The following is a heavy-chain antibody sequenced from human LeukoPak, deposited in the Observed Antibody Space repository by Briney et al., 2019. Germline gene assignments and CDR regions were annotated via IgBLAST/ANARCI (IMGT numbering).Heavy chain of an antibody. D-gene: IGHD6-19*01. Sequence: GGSLRLSCEAPGFTFSSYSMNWVRQAPGRGLEWVSSITTSSSYIYYVDSMKGRFTSSRDNAKNSLYLQMNSLRAEDTAVYYCARVHSSGQLETFDYWGQGTLVTVSS. J-gene: IGHJ4*02. V-gene: IGHV3-21*01. CDR1: GFTFSSYS. CDR3: ARVHSSGQLETFDY. CDR2: ITTSSSYI.